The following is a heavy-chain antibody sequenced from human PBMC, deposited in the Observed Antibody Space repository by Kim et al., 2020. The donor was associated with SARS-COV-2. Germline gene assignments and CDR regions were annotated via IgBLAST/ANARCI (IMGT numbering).Heavy chain of an antibody. CDR1: GFTFSSYW. J-gene: IGHJ6*02. D-gene: IGHD6-13*01. V-gene: IGHV3-74*01. Sequence: GGSLRLSCAASGFTFSSYWMHWVRQAPGKGLVWVSRINSDGSSTSYADSVKGRFTISRDNAKNTLYLQMNSLRAEDTAVYYCARVDKRYSSSWYYYYGMDVWGQGTPVTVSS. CDR3: ARVDKRYSSSWYYYYGMDV. CDR2: INSDGSST.